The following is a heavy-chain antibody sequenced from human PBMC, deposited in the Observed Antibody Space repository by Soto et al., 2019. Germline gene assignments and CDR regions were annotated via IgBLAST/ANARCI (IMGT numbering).Heavy chain of an antibody. Sequence: PGGPVSLSCAASSFTSSSYAMHSVRHAPGKALEWVAVIPYDGSNKYYSDSVKGRFTISRDNSKNTLYLQMNSLRAEDTAVYYCARDSSGYGAEYYFDYWGQGTLVTVSS. CDR2: IPYDGSNK. CDR1: SFTSSSYA. V-gene: IGHV3-30-3*01. CDR3: ARDSSGYGAEYYFDY. J-gene: IGHJ4*02. D-gene: IGHD3-3*01.